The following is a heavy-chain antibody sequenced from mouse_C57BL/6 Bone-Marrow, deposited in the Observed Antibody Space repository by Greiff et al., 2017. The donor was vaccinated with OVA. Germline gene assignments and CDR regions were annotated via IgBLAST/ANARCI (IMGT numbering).Heavy chain of an antibody. V-gene: IGHV5-9*01. Sequence: EVQRVESGGGLVKPGGSLKLSCAASGFTFSSYTMSWVRQTPEKRLEWVATISGGGGNTYYPDSVKGRFTISRDNAKNTLYLQMSSLRSEDTALYYCARHPHSNYYWYFDVWGTGTTVTVSS. D-gene: IGHD2-5*01. J-gene: IGHJ1*03. CDR3: ARHPHSNYYWYFDV. CDR2: ISGGGGNT. CDR1: GFTFSSYT.